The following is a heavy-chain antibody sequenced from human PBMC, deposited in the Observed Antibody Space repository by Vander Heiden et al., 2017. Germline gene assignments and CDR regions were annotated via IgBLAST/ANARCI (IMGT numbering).Heavy chain of an antibody. Sequence: QVQLVQSGAEVKKPGASVKVSCKASGYTFTGYYMHWVRPAPGQGLEWMGWINPNSGGTNYAQKFQGRVTMTRDTSISTAYMELSRLRSDDTAVYYCARGYDFWSGYDYWYFDLWGRGTLVTVSS. CDR2: INPNSGGT. J-gene: IGHJ2*01. CDR3: ARGYDFWSGYDYWYFDL. V-gene: IGHV1-2*02. D-gene: IGHD3-3*01. CDR1: GYTFTGYY.